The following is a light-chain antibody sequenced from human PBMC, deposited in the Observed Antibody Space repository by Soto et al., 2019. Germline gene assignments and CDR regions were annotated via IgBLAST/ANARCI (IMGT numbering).Light chain of an antibody. CDR3: PQSYSTLYT. Sequence: DIQMTQSPSSLSASVGDRVTITCRASQSISSYLNWYQQKPGKAPILLIYAASSLQSGVPSRFGGSGSGTDFTLTISSLQPEDFATFYCPQSYSTLYTFGQGNKLEIK. J-gene: IGKJ2*01. CDR1: QSISSY. CDR2: AAS. V-gene: IGKV1-39*01.